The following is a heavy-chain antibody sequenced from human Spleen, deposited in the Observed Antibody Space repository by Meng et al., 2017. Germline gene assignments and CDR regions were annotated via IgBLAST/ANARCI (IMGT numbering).Heavy chain of an antibody. D-gene: IGHD3-22*01. Sequence: GGSLRLSCAASGFTFSFSYYNMHWVRQAPGKGLVWVSRINGDGSDISYADSVKGRFTISRDNAKNTLYLQMNSLRAEDTAVYYCARVGYYDSSNYYAYFQHWGQGTLVTVSS. J-gene: IGHJ1*01. CDR2: INGDGSDI. CDR3: ARVGYYDSSNYYAYFQH. V-gene: IGHV3-74*01. CDR1: GFTFSFSYYN.